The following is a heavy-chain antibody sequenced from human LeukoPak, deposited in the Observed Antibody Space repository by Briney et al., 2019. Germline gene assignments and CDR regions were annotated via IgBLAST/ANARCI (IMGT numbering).Heavy chain of an antibody. V-gene: IGHV3-23*01. CDR3: AKGSIERRRFDY. CDR2: VGSSGASA. J-gene: IGHJ4*02. D-gene: IGHD6-6*01. CDR1: GFTSSTNA. Sequence: GGSLTLSCAASGFTSSTNAMTWVRQTPGKGLQWVSTVGSSGASACCADSGEGRFIISRDISMSTLYLQMTSLRADDAAVYYCAKGSIERRRFDYWGQGALVTVSS.